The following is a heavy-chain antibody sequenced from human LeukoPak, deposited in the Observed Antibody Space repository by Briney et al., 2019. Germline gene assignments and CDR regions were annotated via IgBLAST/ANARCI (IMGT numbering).Heavy chain of an antibody. CDR1: GFTFSSYS. Sequence: GGSLRLSCAASGFTFSSYSMNWVRQAPGNGLEWVSSISSSSSYIYYADSVKGRFTISRDNAKNSLYLQMNSLRAEDTAVYYCARDGPIEQQLVQDYWYFDLWGRGTLVTVSS. V-gene: IGHV3-21*01. J-gene: IGHJ2*01. CDR2: ISSSSSYI. CDR3: ARDGPIEQQLVQDYWYFDL. D-gene: IGHD6-13*01.